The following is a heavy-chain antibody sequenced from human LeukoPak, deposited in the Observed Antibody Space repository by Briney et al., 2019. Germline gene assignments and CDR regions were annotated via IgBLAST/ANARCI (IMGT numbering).Heavy chain of an antibody. Sequence: GGSLRLSCAASGITVSTNYMSWDRQAPGEGLEWVSIIYSGGATFYADSVKGRFTISRENSKNTLWLQMNSLRAEDTAVYYCARLHYDVLTGPFDYWGQGTLVTVSS. CDR1: GITVSTNY. CDR3: ARLHYDVLTGPFDY. CDR2: IYSGGAT. J-gene: IGHJ4*02. V-gene: IGHV3-66*04. D-gene: IGHD3-9*01.